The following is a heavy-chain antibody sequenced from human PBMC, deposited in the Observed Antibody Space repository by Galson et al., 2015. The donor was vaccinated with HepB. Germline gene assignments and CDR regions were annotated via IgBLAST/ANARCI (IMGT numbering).Heavy chain of an antibody. J-gene: IGHJ6*02. CDR2: ISWDGGST. CDR1: GFTFDDYT. D-gene: IGHD6-13*01. V-gene: IGHV3-43*01. Sequence: SLRLSCAASGFTFDDYTMHWVRQAPGKGLEWVSLISWDGGSTYYADSVKGRFTISRDNSKNPLYLHMNSLRTEDTALYYCAKDIAAAAGTPTEYYYYGMDVWGQGTTVTVSS. CDR3: AKDIAAAAGTPTEYYYYGMDV.